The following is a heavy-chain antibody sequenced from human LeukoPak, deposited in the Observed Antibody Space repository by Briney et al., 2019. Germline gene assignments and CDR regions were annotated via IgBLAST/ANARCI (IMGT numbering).Heavy chain of an antibody. D-gene: IGHD6-19*01. V-gene: IGHV3-48*01. CDR3: AVSSAVAGTSFYDDY. CDR2: ISSSTTTI. J-gene: IGHJ4*02. Sequence: PGGSLRLSCAASGFSFSSYSMNWVRQAPGKGLEWVSYISSSTTTIYYADSVKGRFTISRDNSKNTLYLQMNSLRAEDTAVYYCAVSSAVAGTSFYDDYWGQGTLVTVSS. CDR1: GFSFSSYS.